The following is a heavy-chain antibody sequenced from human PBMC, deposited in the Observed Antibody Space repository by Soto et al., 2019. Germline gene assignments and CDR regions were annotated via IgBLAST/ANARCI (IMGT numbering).Heavy chain of an antibody. CDR2: IYWDDDK. CDR3: AHRVLRTVFGLVTTTAIYFDF. Sequence: QITLNESGPTPVKPRQTLTLTCTFSGFSLTTSGVGVGWIRQSPGKAPEWLALIYWDDDKRYSPSLKSRLTTTKDTSKNQAVLTMADLDPADTATYYCAHRVLRTVFGLVTTTAIYFDFWGQGTPVAVSS. V-gene: IGHV2-5*02. D-gene: IGHD3-3*01. CDR1: GFSLTTSGVG. J-gene: IGHJ4*02.